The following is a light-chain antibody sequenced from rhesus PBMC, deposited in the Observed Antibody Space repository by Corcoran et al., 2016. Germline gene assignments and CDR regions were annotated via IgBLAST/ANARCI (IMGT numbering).Light chain of an antibody. CDR2: KAS. Sequence: DIQMTQSPSSLSASVGDRVTITYRASENVNNYLNWYQQKPGKAPKLLIYKASTLQSGVPSRFSGSGSGTDYTFTISSLQPEDVATYYCQHCYGTPYSFGQGTKVEIK. J-gene: IGKJ2*01. CDR3: QHCYGTPYS. V-gene: IGKV1-74*01. CDR1: ENVNNY.